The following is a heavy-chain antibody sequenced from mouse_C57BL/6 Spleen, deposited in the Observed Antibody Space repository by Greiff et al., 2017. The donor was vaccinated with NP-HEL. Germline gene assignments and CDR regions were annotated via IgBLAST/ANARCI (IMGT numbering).Heavy chain of an antibody. CDR3: ARGWDDWYFDV. D-gene: IGHD4-1*01. J-gene: IGHJ1*03. V-gene: IGHV1-64*01. CDR2: IHPNSGST. CDR1: GYTFTSYW. Sequence: VQLQQPGAELVKPGASVKLSCKASGYTFTSYWMHWVKQRPGQGLEWIGMIHPNSGSTNYNEKFKSKATLTVAKSSSTAYMQLSSLTSEDSAVYYCARGWDDWYFDVWGTGTTVTVSS.